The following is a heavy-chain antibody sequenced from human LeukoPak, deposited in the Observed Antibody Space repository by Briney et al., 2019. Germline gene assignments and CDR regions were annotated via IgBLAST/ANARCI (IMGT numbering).Heavy chain of an antibody. D-gene: IGHD3-9*01. V-gene: IGHV1-3*01. CDR1: GYTFTSYA. J-gene: IGHJ3*02. CDR2: INAGNGNT. CDR3: ARVRILTGYYAFDI. Sequence: ASVKVSCKASGYTFTSYAMHWVRQAPGQRLEWMGWINAGNGNTKYSQKFQGRVTITRDTSASTAYMELSSLRSEDTAVYYCARVRILTGYYAFDIWGQGTMVTVSS.